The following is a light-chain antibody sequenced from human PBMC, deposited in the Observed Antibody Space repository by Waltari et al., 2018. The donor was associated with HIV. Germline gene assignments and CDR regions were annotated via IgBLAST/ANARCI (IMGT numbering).Light chain of an antibody. V-gene: IGLV3-21*02. Sequence: YVLTPPPSVSVAPGQTARITCGGNNIDSKSVHWYQQKPGQAPVLVVYDDTDRPSGIPERFSGSNSGNTATLTISGIEAGNEADYYCQVWDSNTDHVVFGGGTKLTVL. CDR3: QVWDSNTDHVV. J-gene: IGLJ2*01. CDR2: DDT. CDR1: NIDSKS.